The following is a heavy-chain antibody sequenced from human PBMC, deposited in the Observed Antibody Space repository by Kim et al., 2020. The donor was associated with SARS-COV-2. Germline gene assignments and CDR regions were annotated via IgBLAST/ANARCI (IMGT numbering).Heavy chain of an antibody. CDR3: ARRIAVAGGWFDP. Sequence: SETPSLTCAVYGGSFSGYYWSWIRQPPGKGLEWIGEINHSGSTNYNPSLKSRVTISVDTSKNQFSLKLSSVTAADTAVYYCARRIAVAGGWFDPWGQGTLVTVSS. CDR1: GGSFSGYY. D-gene: IGHD6-19*01. V-gene: IGHV4-34*01. CDR2: INHSGST. J-gene: IGHJ5*02.